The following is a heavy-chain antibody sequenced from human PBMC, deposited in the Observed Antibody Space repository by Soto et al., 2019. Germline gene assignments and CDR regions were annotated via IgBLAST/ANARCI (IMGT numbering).Heavy chain of an antibody. CDR1: GGSISGYY. D-gene: IGHD3-22*01. CDR2: IYYSGST. J-gene: IGHJ4*02. Sequence: SEALSLTCTVSGGSISGYYWSWIRQPPGKGLEWIGYIYYSGSTNYNPSLKSRVTISVDTSKNQFSLKLSSVTAADTAVYYCARDSYSYYDTSGSFDYWGQGTLLTVSS. V-gene: IGHV4-59*01. CDR3: ARDSYSYYDTSGSFDY.